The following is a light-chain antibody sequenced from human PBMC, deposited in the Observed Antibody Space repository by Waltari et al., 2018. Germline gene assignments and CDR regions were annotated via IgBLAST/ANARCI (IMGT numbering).Light chain of an antibody. Sequence: EIVLTQSPATLSLSPGDRATLSCRSSQSVGYYLAWYQQRPGQAPRLLIHDASIRASGIPGRFSGSGSGTDFTLSISSLEPEDFAVYYCQHRGNWTFGPGTKVDIE. CDR3: QHRGNWT. J-gene: IGKJ3*01. CDR1: QSVGYY. V-gene: IGKV3-11*01. CDR2: DAS.